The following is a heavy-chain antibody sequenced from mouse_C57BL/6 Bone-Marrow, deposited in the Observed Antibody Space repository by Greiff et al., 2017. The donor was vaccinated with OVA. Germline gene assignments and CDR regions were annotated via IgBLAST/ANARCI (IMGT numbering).Heavy chain of an antibody. CDR3: TRSAQATSFFDY. CDR2: IDPETGGT. CDR1: GYTFTDYE. Sequence: QVQLQQSGAELVRPGASVTLSCKASGYTFTDYEMHWVKQTPVHGLEWIGAIDPETGGTAYNQKFKGKAILTADKSSSTAYMELRSLTSEDSAVYYCTRSAQATSFFDYWGQGTTLTVSS. J-gene: IGHJ2*01. V-gene: IGHV1-15*01. D-gene: IGHD3-2*02.